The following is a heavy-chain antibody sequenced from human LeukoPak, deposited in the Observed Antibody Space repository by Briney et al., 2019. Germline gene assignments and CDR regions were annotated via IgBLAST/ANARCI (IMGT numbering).Heavy chain of an antibody. CDR3: AKVYGDYVLRWFDP. Sequence: GGSLRLSCAASGFTFSSYAMSWVRQAPGKGLEWVSAISGSGGSTYYADSVKGRFTIPRDNSKNTLYLQMNSLRAEDTAVYYCAKVYGDYVLRWFDPWGQGTLVTVSS. CDR2: ISGSGGST. CDR1: GFTFSSYA. V-gene: IGHV3-23*01. D-gene: IGHD4-17*01. J-gene: IGHJ5*02.